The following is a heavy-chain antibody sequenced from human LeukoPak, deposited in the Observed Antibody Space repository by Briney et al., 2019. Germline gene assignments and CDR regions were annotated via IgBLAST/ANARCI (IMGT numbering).Heavy chain of an antibody. Sequence: ASVKVSCKASGYTFTSYAMNWVRQAPGQGLEWMGWINTNTGNPTYAQGFTGRFVFSLDTSVSTAYLQISSLKAEDTAVYYCAREETGGYGSGSPYFDYWGQGTLVTVSS. D-gene: IGHD3-10*01. CDR3: AREETGGYGSGSPYFDY. J-gene: IGHJ4*02. V-gene: IGHV7-4-1*02. CDR1: GYTFTSYA. CDR2: INTNTGNP.